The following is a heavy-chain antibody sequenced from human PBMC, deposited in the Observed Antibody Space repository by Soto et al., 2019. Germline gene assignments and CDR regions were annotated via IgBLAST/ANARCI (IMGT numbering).Heavy chain of an antibody. Sequence: ASVKVSFKASGGTFSSYAISWVRQAPGQGLEWMGGIIPIFGTANYAQKFQGRVTITADKSTSTAYMELSSLRSEDTAVYYCASRGGNGYCSGGSCKPFDYWGQGTLVTVSS. CDR1: GGTFSSYA. J-gene: IGHJ4*02. D-gene: IGHD2-15*01. V-gene: IGHV1-69*06. CDR3: ASRGGNGYCSGGSCKPFDY. CDR2: IIPIFGTA.